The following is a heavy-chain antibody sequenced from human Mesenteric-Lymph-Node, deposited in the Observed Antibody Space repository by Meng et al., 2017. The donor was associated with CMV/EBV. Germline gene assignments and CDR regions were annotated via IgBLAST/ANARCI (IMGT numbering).Heavy chain of an antibody. CDR2: IYSGGST. J-gene: IGHJ3*02. CDR1: GFTFDDYA. CDR3: ARVNGDAFDI. Sequence: GESLKISCAASGFTFDDYAMHWVRQAPGKGLEWVSVIYSGGSTYYADSVKGRFTISRDNSKNTLYLQMNSLRAEDTAVYYCARVNGDAFDIWGQGTMVTVSS. V-gene: IGHV3-53*01.